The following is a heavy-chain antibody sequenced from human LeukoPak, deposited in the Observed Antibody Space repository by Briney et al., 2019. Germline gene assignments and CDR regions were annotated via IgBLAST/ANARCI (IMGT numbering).Heavy chain of an antibody. Sequence: EPSETLSLTCTVSGASISSHYWNWIRQPPGKGLEWIGRVHYSGSTNYNPSLQSRVTMSVDTSENQFSLRLTSVTAADTAVYYCATTTSPYWCFDLWGRGTLVTVSS. J-gene: IGHJ2*01. CDR1: GASISSHY. D-gene: IGHD2-2*01. V-gene: IGHV4-59*08. CDR3: ATTTSPYWCFDL. CDR2: VHYSGST.